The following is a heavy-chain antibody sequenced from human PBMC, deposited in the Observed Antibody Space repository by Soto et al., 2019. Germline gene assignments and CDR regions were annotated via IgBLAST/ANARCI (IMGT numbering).Heavy chain of an antibody. CDR2: INGRGNYI. CDR1: GCTFSTYT. D-gene: IGHD1-26*01. V-gene: IGHV3-21*01. CDR3: VREDGKVGTNSAFDY. Sequence: PGGSLRLSCASSGCTFSTYTMNWVRQAPGKGLEWVSSINGRGNYIYYAESVKGRFTISRDNAKNSLYLQMDRLRAEDTALYYCVREDGKVGTNSAFDYWGLGAMVTVSS. J-gene: IGHJ4*02.